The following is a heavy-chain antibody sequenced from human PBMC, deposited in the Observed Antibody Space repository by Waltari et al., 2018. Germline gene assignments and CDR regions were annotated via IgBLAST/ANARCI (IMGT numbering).Heavy chain of an antibody. V-gene: IGHV4-34*01. CDR3: ARGSIDY. J-gene: IGHJ4*02. CDR2: INHSRST. CDR1: GGSFSGYY. Sequence: QVQLQQWGAGLLKPSETLSLTCAVYGGSFSGYYWSWIRQPPGKGLEWIGEINHSRSTNDNPSLKSRVTLSVDTSKNQFSLKLSSVTAADTAVYYCARGSIDYWGQGTLVTVSS.